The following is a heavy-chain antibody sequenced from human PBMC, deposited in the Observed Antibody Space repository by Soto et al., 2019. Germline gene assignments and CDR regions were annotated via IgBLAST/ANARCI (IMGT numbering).Heavy chain of an antibody. Sequence: DSVKVCCKASGYTFTSYGISWVRQAPGQRLEWMGWINAGNGNTKYSQKFQGRVTITRDTSASTAYMELSSLRSEDTAVYYCARGPGGPDGPGDYWGQGTLVTVSS. V-gene: IGHV1-3*01. J-gene: IGHJ4*02. CDR1: GYTFTSYG. CDR3: ARGPGGPDGPGDY. CDR2: INAGNGNT. D-gene: IGHD2-15*01.